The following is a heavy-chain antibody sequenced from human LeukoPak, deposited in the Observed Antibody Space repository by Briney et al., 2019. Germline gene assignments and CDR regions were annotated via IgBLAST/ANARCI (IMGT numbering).Heavy chain of an antibody. V-gene: IGHV3-7*01. CDR3: ARDGTAAGLYFDL. CDR2: IKQDGSEK. J-gene: IGHJ4*01. CDR1: GFTFTDYW. Sequence: GGSLRLSCEVSGFTFTDYWMNWVRQAPGKGPEWVASIKQDGSEKTYVDSVKGRFTISRDNTKNSLSLQLDSLRAEDTAVYYCARDGTAAGLYFDLWGQGTLVTVSS. D-gene: IGHD6-13*01.